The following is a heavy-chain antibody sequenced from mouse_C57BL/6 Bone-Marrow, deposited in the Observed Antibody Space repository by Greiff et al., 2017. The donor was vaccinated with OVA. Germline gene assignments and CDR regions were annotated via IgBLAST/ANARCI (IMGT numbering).Heavy chain of an antibody. CDR3: ARSIYYGSSYPMC. V-gene: IGHV2-2*01. Sequence: QVQLQQSGPGLVQPSQSLSITCTVSGFSLTSYGVHWVRQSPGKGMEWLGVIWSGGSTDYNAAFISRLSISKDNSKSQVFFKMISLQADDTAIYYCARSIYYGSSYPMCWGQGTLVTVSA. CDR2: IWSGGST. D-gene: IGHD1-1*01. CDR1: GFSLTSYG. J-gene: IGHJ3*01.